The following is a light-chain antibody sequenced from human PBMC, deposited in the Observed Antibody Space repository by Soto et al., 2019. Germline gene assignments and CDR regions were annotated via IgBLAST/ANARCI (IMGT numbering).Light chain of an antibody. Sequence: EIVLTQSPGTLSLSPGERATLSCRASQSVGSGYLAWHQQRPGQAPRLLIYGAYNRATGIPDRFSGSGSGTDFTLTISRLEPEDFAVYYCQQYDRSPHYFGQGTRLEIK. CDR1: QSVGSGY. J-gene: IGKJ5*01. CDR2: GAY. V-gene: IGKV3-20*01. CDR3: QQYDRSPHY.